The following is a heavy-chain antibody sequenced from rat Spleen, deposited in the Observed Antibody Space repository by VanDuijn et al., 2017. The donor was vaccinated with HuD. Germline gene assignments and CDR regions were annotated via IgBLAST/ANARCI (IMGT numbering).Heavy chain of an antibody. D-gene: IGHD1-12*02. CDR1: RLTFSNYY. V-gene: IGHV5-25*01. J-gene: IGHJ2*01. CDR2: ISTGGGTT. Sequence: EVQLVESGGGLVQPGRSLKLSCAASRLTFSNYYMTWVRQAPTRGLEWVASISTGGGTTYSGDSVKGRFTISRDNAKSTLYLHMDSLRSEDTATYYCARAVYYYDGSYYYYFDYWGQGVMVTVSS. CDR3: ARAVYYYDGSYYYYFDY.